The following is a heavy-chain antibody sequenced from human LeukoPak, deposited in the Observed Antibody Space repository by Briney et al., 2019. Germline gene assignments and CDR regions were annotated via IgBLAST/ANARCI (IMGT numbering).Heavy chain of an antibody. J-gene: IGHJ4*02. V-gene: IGHV4-61*01. CDR1: GGSVSSGSYY. CDR3: ARNPGYCSSTSCYSYYFDY. CDR2: IYYSGST. D-gene: IGHD2-2*01. Sequence: PSETLSLTCTVSGGSVSSGSYYWSWIRQPPGKGLEWIGYIYYSGSTNYNPSLKSRVTISVDTSKNQFSLKLSSVTAADTAVYYCARNPGYCSSTSCYSYYFDYWGQGTLVTVSS.